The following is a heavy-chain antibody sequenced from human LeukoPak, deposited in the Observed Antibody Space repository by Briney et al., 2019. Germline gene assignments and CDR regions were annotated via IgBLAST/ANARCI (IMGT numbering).Heavy chain of an antibody. CDR1: GYTFTSYD. CDR3: ALPTGTNDYYGMDV. D-gene: IGHD1-1*01. V-gene: IGHV1-8*02. J-gene: IGHJ6*02. CDR2: MNPNSGNT. Sequence: ASVKVSCKASGYTFTSYDINWVRQATGQRLEWMGWMNPNSGNTGYAQKFQGRVTMTRNTSISTAYMELSSLRSEDTAVYYCALPTGTNDYYGMDVWGQGTTVTVSS.